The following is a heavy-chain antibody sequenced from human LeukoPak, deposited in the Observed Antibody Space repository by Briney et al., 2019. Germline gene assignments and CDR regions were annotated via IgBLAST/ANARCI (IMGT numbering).Heavy chain of an antibody. V-gene: IGHV3-23*01. CDR3: AKVGHSSSWYGIVY. Sequence: PGGSLRLSCAASGFTFSSYAMSWVRQAPGKGLEWVSAISGSGGSTYYADSVKGRFTISRDNSKNTLYLQMNSLRAEDTAVYYCAKVGHSSSWYGIVYWGQGTLVTVSS. CDR2: ISGSGGST. J-gene: IGHJ4*02. D-gene: IGHD6-13*01. CDR1: GFTFSSYA.